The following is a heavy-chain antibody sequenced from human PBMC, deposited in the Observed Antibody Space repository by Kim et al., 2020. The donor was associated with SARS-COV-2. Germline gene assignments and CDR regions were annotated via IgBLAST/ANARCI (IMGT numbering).Heavy chain of an antibody. CDR3: AKGLHSHAYWVAMDV. CDR1: GFDFDTFA. J-gene: IGHJ6*02. Sequence: GGSLRLSCEGSGFDFDTFAITWVRQAPGKGLEWVSRITAHNVVMYYANSVKGRFTASRDNSKAYLQMEGLRGEDTAIYYCAKGLHSHAYWVAMDVWGQGT. CDR2: ITAHNVVM. V-gene: IGHV3-23*01. D-gene: IGHD3-16*01.